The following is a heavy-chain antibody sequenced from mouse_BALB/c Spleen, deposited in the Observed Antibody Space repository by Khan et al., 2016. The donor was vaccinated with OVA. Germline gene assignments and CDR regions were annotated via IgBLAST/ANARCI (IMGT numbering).Heavy chain of an antibody. Sequence: EVQLQESGPGLVKPSQSLSLTCTVTGYSITSDYAWNWIRQFPGNKLEWMGYIRYSGNTKYNPSLKSRISITRDTSKNQFVLQLNSVTTEATATYYCARIYGGNFDYWGQGTTLTVSS. D-gene: IGHD1-1*01. CDR2: IRYSGNT. V-gene: IGHV3-2*02. CDR3: ARIYGGNFDY. J-gene: IGHJ2*01. CDR1: GYSITSDYA.